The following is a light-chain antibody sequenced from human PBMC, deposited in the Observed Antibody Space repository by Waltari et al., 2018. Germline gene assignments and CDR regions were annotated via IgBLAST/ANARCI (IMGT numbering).Light chain of an antibody. Sequence: SSALTPDPAVSVALGQTASISCTGHILRTFYATWCRQKPGQAPELVIYGKNNRPSGIPDRFSASSSGTTTSLTITGGQAEDEADYHCSSRDISGDVVFGGGTELTVL. V-gene: IGLV3-19*01. CDR3: SSRDISGDVV. CDR1: ILRTFY. CDR2: GKN. J-gene: IGLJ2*01.